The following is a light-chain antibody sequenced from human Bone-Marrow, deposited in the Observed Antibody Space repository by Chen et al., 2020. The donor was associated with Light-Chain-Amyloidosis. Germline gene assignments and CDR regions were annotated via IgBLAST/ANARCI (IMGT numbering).Light chain of an antibody. CDR3: QVWDRSSDRPV. CDR1: NIGATS. CDR2: DDS. Sequence: SYVSTQPSSVSAAPGQTATIACGGNNIGATSVHWYQQTPGQAPLLVVYDDSDRPPGIPERLSGSNSGNTATLTISRVEAGDEADYYCQVWDRSSDRPVFGGGTKLTVL. V-gene: IGLV3-21*02. J-gene: IGLJ3*02.